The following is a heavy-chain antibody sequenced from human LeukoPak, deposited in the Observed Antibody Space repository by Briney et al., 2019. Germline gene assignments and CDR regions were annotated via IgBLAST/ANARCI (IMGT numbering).Heavy chain of an antibody. V-gene: IGHV4-59*01. Sequence: SETLSLTCTVSSGSISSYYWSWIRQPPGKGLEWIGYIYYSGSTNYNPSLKSRVTISVDTSKNQFSLKLSSVTAADTAVYYCAGGLDYCFDYWGQGTLVTVSS. D-gene: IGHD2/OR15-2a*01. CDR1: SGSISSYY. J-gene: IGHJ4*02. CDR3: AGGLDYCFDY. CDR2: IYYSGST.